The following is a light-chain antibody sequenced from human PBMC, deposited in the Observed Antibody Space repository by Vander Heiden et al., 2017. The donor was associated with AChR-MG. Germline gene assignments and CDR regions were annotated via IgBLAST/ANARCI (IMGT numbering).Light chain of an antibody. CDR2: DFS. CDR3: MEGTHLKT. J-gene: IGKJ1*01. V-gene: IGKV2-29*02. Sequence: DIVMTQTPLSLSVTPRQPASISCKSSQSLLHSNGKTYLFWYLQKPGQSPQPLIYDFSSRFSGVPDRFSGSGSGTDFTLKISRVETEDVGVYYFMEGTHLKTFGQGTKVEIK. CDR1: QSLLHSNGKTY.